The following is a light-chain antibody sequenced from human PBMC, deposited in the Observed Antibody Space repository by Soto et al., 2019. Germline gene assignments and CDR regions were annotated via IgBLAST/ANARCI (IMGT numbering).Light chain of an antibody. Sequence: DIVMTRSPDSLAVSLGERATINCKSSQSVLYSSNNKNYLAWYQQKPGQPPQLLIYWASTRESGVPDRFSGTGSGTDFTLTISSLQAEDVAVYYCQQYYSTPPTFGGGTKVEIK. CDR1: QSVLYSSNNKNY. V-gene: IGKV4-1*01. J-gene: IGKJ4*01. CDR2: WAS. CDR3: QQYYSTPPT.